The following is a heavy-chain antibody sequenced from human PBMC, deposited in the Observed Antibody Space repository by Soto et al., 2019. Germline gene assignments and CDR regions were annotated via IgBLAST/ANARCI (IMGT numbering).Heavy chain of an antibody. J-gene: IGHJ4*02. Sequence: SVKVSCKASGGTVYSYVVSWVWQAPGQGLEWMGGILPILDKTNYAQKFQGRVTISAGESTRTVYMELSSLRSEDTAVYYCARGGYYGSGSSPLDYWGQGTLVTVSS. V-gene: IGHV1-69*10. CDR2: ILPILDKT. CDR1: GGTVYSYV. D-gene: IGHD3-10*01. CDR3: ARGGYYGSGSSPLDY.